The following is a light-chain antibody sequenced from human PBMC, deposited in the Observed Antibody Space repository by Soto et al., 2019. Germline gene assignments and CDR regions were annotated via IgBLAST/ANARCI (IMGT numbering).Light chain of an antibody. CDR2: NNN. V-gene: IGLV1-44*01. CDR1: TSNIGTYT. Sequence: QSVLTQSPSVSGTPGQGVTISCSGGTSNIGTYTVNWYQQLPGTAPKVLIYNNNERPFGVPDRFSGSKSGTSASLAISGLQSEDQGDYYCATWDDGLNGPVFGGGTKLTVL. J-gene: IGLJ3*02. CDR3: ATWDDGLNGPV.